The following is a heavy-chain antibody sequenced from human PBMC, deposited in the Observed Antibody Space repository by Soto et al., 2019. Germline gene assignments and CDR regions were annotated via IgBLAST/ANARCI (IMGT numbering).Heavy chain of an antibody. CDR2: ISGSGGST. V-gene: IGHV3-23*01. CDR1: WFTFGSYA. CDR3: AKPYGDYTYYFDY. J-gene: IGHJ4*02. Sequence: GGSLRLSCGASWFTFGSYAIRWVRQAPGKGLEWVSAISGSGGSTYYADSVKGRFTISRDNSKNTLYLQMNSLRAEDTAVYYCAKPYGDYTYYFDYWGQGTLVTVSS. D-gene: IGHD4-17*01.